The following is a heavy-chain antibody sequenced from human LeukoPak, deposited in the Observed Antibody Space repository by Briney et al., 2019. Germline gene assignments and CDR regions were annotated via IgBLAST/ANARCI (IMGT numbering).Heavy chain of an antibody. CDR2: INPDSGGT. Sequence: GASVKDSRKASGYTFTDYYIHWVRQAPGQGREWMGRINPDSGGTNFAQKFQARVTVTRDTSISTVYMELSTLRSDDTAVYYCARPRATKLVDDGFDIWGQGTIVTVSS. V-gene: IGHV1-2*06. D-gene: IGHD1-26*01. CDR3: ARPRATKLVDDGFDI. J-gene: IGHJ3*02. CDR1: GYTFTDYY.